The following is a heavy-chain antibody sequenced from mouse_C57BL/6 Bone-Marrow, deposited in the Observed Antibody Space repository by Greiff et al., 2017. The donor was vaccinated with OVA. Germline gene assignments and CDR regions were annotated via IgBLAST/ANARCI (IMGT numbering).Heavy chain of an antibody. CDR1: GYTFTDYY. V-gene: IGHV1-76*01. D-gene: IGHD1-1*01. CDR2: IYPGSGNT. Sequence: QVQLQQSGAELVRPGASVKLSCKASGYTFTDYYINWVKQRPGQGLEWIARIYPGSGNTYYNEKFKGKATLTAEKSSSTAYMQLSSLTSEDSAVYFCARGPDYYGSSYDAMDYWGQGTSVTVSS. CDR3: ARGPDYYGSSYDAMDY. J-gene: IGHJ4*01.